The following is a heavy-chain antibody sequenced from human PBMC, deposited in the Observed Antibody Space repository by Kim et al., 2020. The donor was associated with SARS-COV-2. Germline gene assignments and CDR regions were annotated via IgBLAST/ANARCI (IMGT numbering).Heavy chain of an antibody. CDR2: INHSGST. J-gene: IGHJ4*01. Sequence: SETLSLTCAVYGGSFSGYYWSWIRQPPGKGLEWIGEINHSGSTNYNPSLKSRVTISVDTSKNQFSLKLSSVTAADTAVYYCARGHRITMVRGVIPSDYWG. CDR1: GGSFSGYY. D-gene: IGHD3-10*01. V-gene: IGHV4-34*01. CDR3: ARGHRITMVRGVIPSDY.